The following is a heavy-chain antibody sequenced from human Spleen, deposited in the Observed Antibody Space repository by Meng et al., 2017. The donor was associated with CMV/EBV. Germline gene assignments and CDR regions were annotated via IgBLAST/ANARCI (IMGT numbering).Heavy chain of an antibody. CDR2: IWYDGSNK. CDR1: GFTFSSYA. CDR3: AKRGIFGVYIMDV. D-gene: IGHD3-3*01. J-gene: IGHJ6*02. Sequence: GGSLRLSCAASGFTFSSYAMSWVRQAPGKGLEWVAVIWYDGSNKYYGDSVKGRFTISRDNSKNTVYLQMTRLRAEDTAVYYSAKRGIFGVYIMDVWGRGTTVTVSS. V-gene: IGHV3-33*06.